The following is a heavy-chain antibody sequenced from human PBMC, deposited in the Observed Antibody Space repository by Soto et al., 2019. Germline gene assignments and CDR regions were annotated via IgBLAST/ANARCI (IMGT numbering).Heavy chain of an antibody. CDR1: GGTFSSYA. CDR3: ARDIASYYYYGMDV. D-gene: IGHD3-16*02. Sequence: QVQLVQSGAEVKKPGSSVKVSCKASGGTFSSYAISWVRQAPEQGLEWMGGIIPIFGTANYAQKFQGRVTITADESTSTAYMELSSLRSEDTAVYYCARDIASYYYYGMDVWGQGTTVTVSS. CDR2: IIPIFGTA. V-gene: IGHV1-69*01. J-gene: IGHJ6*02.